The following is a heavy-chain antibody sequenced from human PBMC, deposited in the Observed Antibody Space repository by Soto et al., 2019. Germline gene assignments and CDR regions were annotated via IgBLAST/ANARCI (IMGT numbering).Heavy chain of an antibody. Sequence: ASVKVSCKASGYTFTSYDINWVRQATGQGLEWMGWMNPNSGNTGYAQKFQGRVTMTRNTSISTAYMELSSLRSEDTAMYYCAREDFGVVENWFDPWGQGTLVTVSS. CDR2: MNPNSGNT. D-gene: IGHD3-3*01. J-gene: IGHJ5*02. CDR1: GYTFTSYD. V-gene: IGHV1-8*01. CDR3: AREDFGVVENWFDP.